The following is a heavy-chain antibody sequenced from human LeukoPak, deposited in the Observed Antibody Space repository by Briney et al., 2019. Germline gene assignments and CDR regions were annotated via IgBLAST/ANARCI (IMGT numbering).Heavy chain of an antibody. J-gene: IGHJ4*02. CDR2: IKQDGSEK. Sequence: PGGSLRLSCAASGFTFSTYWMTWVRQAPGKGLEWVANIKQDGSEKNYVDSVKGRFTISRDNAKNSLDLQMNSLRAEDTAVYYCARGAGYNYPYYFDYWGQGTLVTVSS. CDR3: ARGAGYNYPYYFDY. CDR1: GFTFSTYW. V-gene: IGHV3-7*03. D-gene: IGHD5-24*01.